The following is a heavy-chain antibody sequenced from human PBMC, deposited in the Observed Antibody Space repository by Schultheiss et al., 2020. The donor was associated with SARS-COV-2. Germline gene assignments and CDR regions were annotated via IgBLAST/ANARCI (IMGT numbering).Heavy chain of an antibody. J-gene: IGHJ6*02. CDR1: GGSISSYY. CDR2: MHYSGGT. CDR3: AREQQLVHFYYYGMDV. D-gene: IGHD6-6*01. V-gene: IGHV4-59*01. Sequence: SETLSLTCTVSGGSISSYYWSWIRQPPGKRMEWIGSMHYSGGTNYNPSLKSRVTISVDTSKYQFSLRLSSVTAADTAVYYCAREQQLVHFYYYGMDVWGQGTTVTVSS.